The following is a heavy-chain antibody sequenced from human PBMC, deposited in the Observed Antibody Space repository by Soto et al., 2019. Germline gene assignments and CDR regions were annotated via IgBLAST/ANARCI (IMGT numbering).Heavy chain of an antibody. Sequence: LRLSCAASGFTFSSYAMSWVRQTPGKGLEWVSAISGSGGSTYYADSVKGRFTISRDNSKSTLYLQMNSLRAEDTAVYYCAETWGYCSSSSCGDAFDIWSPGTMLTVS. CDR1: GFTFSSYA. V-gene: IGHV3-23*01. CDR3: AETWGYCSSSSCGDAFDI. CDR2: ISGSGGST. J-gene: IGHJ3*02. D-gene: IGHD2-2*01.